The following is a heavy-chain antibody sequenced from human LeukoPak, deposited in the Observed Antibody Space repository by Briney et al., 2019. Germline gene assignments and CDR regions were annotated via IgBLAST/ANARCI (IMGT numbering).Heavy chain of an antibody. J-gene: IGHJ3*02. Sequence: SETLSLTCTVSGGSISGYYWSWIRQPPGKGLEWIGYIYYSGSTNYNPSLKSRVTISVDTSKNQFSLKLSSVTAADTAVYYCATYGHGGAFDIWGQGTMVTVSS. D-gene: IGHD3-10*01. CDR2: IYYSGST. V-gene: IGHV4-59*01. CDR3: ATYGHGGAFDI. CDR1: GGSISGYY.